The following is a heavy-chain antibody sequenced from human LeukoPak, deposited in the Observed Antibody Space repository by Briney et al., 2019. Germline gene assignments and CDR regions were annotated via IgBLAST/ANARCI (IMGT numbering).Heavy chain of an antibody. CDR3: AGGWRDGYNFRY. CDR1: GDSISSDY. D-gene: IGHD5-24*01. Sequence: SETLSLTCTVSGDSISSDYWSSIRQTPAKGLEWIAYIYDSVSTNYNPSLKSRVTISANTSKNQFSLRVASVTAADTAVYYCAGGWRDGYNFRYWGQGALVTVSS. CDR2: IYDSVST. V-gene: IGHV4-59*08. J-gene: IGHJ4*02.